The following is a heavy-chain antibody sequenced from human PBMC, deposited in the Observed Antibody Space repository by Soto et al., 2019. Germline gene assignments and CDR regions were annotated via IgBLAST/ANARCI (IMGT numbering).Heavy chain of an antibody. CDR1: GYTFTGYL. V-gene: IGHV1-18*04. J-gene: IGHJ4*02. Sequence: ASVKVSCKASGYTFTGYLMHWVRQAPGQGLEWMGWISAYNGNTNYAQKLQGRVTMTTDTSTSTAYMELRSLRSDDTAVYYCARFIAVAGTDYWGQGTLVTVSS. CDR3: ARFIAVAGTDY. CDR2: ISAYNGNT. D-gene: IGHD6-19*01.